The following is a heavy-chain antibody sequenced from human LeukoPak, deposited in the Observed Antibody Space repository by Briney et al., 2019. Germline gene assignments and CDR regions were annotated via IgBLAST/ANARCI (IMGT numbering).Heavy chain of an antibody. J-gene: IGHJ4*02. CDR2: INHSGSTS. Sequence: SETLSLTCAVYGETFSGYFWNWIRQPPGKGLEWIGEINHSGSTSNHNPSLKSRVAMSVDTSKNQFSLKLSSVTAADTAVYYCARKSGYARDYWGQGNLVTVSS. V-gene: IGHV4-34*01. CDR1: GETFSGYF. D-gene: IGHD5-12*01. CDR3: ARKSGYARDY.